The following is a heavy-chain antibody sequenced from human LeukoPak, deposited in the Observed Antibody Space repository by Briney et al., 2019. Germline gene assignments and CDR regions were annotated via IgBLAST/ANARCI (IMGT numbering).Heavy chain of an antibody. D-gene: IGHD3-16*02. Sequence: GGSLILSCAASGFTFSRYWMHWVRQAPGKGLVWVSRISSDGSTTTYADSVKGRFTISRDNAKNTLYLQMNSLRAEDTAVYYCARVYDYIWGSYRYYYFDYWGQGTLVTVSS. J-gene: IGHJ4*02. V-gene: IGHV3-74*01. CDR1: GFTFSRYW. CDR2: ISSDGSTT. CDR3: ARVYDYIWGSYRYYYFDY.